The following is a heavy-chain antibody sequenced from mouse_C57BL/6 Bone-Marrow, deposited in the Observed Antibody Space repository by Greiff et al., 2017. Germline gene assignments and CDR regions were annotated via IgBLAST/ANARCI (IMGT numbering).Heavy chain of an antibody. CDR1: GFNIKDDS. Sequence: VQLQQSGAELVRPGASVKLSCTASGFNIKDDSMPWVQQRPEQGLEWIGWIGPDSGDTEYASKFQGKATITADTSSNTAYLQLSSLTSEGSGVYYCAPWGFAYGGQGTMVTVSA. J-gene: IGHJ3*01. CDR3: APWGFAY. CDR2: IGPDSGDT. V-gene: IGHV14-4*01.